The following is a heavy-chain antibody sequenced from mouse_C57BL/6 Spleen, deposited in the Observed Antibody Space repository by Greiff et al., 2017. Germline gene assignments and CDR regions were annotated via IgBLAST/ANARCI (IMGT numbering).Heavy chain of an antibody. CDR3: TSSAQATRAWFAY. J-gene: IGHJ3*01. V-gene: IGHV6-6*01. CDR1: GFTFSDAW. CDR2: IRNKANNHAT. D-gene: IGHD3-2*02. Sequence: EVKLQESGGGLVQPGGSMKLSCAASGFTFSDAWMDWVRQSPEKGLEWVAEIRNKANNHATYYAESVKGRFTISRDDSKSSVYLQMNSLRAEDTGIYYCTSSAQATRAWFAYWGQGTLVTVSA.